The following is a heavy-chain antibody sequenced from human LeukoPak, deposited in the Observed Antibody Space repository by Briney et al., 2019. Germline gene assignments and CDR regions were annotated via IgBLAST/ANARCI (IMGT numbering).Heavy chain of an antibody. Sequence: PSETLSLTCALYARSFSGYYWSWIRQPPGKGLECIGEINHRGSTNYNASLKSRVTISVDTSKNQFCLRLSSVTAADTAVYYCARDRVGGDYGHFDYWGQGILVTVSS. CDR1: ARSFSGYY. CDR2: INHRGST. J-gene: IGHJ4*02. V-gene: IGHV4-34*01. CDR3: ARDRVGGDYGHFDY. D-gene: IGHD4-17*01.